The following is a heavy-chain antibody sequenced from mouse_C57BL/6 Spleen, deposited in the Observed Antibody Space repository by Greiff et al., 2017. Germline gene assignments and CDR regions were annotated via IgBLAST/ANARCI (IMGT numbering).Heavy chain of an antibody. V-gene: IGHV5-6*01. CDR1: GFTFSSYG. Sequence: EVQGVESGGDLVKPGGSLKLSCAASGFTFSSYGMSWVRQTPDKRLEWVATISSGGSYTYYPDSVKGRFTISRDNAKNTLYLQMSSLKSEDTAMYYCARSFYDGYYDYWGQGTTLTVSS. CDR3: ARSFYDGYYDY. J-gene: IGHJ2*01. D-gene: IGHD2-3*01. CDR2: ISSGGSYT.